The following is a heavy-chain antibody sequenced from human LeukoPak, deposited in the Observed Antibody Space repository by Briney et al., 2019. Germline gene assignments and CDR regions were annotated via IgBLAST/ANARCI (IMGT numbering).Heavy chain of an antibody. CDR1: GGSLSGYY. CDR2: INHSGST. Sequence: SETLSLTCAVYGGSLSGYYWSWIRQPPGKGLEWIGEINHSGSTNYNPSLKSRVTISVDTSKNQFSLKLSSVTAADTAVYYCASGSRASIPRRIAAAGTNYYYGMDVWGQGTTVTVSS. D-gene: IGHD6-13*01. CDR3: ASGSRASIPRRIAAAGTNYYYGMDV. J-gene: IGHJ6*02. V-gene: IGHV4-34*01.